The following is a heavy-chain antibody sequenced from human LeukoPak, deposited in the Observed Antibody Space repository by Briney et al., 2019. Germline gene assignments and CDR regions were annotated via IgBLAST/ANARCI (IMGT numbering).Heavy chain of an antibody. CDR3: ARDRSFGLDA. Sequence: GGSLRLSCAASGFTFSSYWMHWVRQAPGKGLVWVSRVTNGGSSTNYADSVKGRFTISRDNAQSTLYLQMNSLRVEDTAVYYCARDRSFGLDAWGQGTTVTVSS. V-gene: IGHV3-74*01. CDR2: VTNGGSST. J-gene: IGHJ6*02. CDR1: GFTFSSYW.